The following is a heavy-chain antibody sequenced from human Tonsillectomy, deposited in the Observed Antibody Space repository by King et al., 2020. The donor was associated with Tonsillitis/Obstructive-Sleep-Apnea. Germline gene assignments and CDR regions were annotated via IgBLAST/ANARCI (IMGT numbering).Heavy chain of an antibody. CDR2: IYYSGST. Sequence: QLQESGPGLVKPSETLSLSCTVSGGSISSTSYYWGWIRQPPGKGLEWIGSIYYSGSTYYNPSLKSRVTISVDTSKNQFSLKLSSVTAADTAVYYCAGQPHLPRPFTHPWFDPWGQGTLVTVSS. CDR3: AGQPHLPRPFTHPWFDP. J-gene: IGHJ5*02. CDR1: GGSISSTSYY. V-gene: IGHV4-39*01.